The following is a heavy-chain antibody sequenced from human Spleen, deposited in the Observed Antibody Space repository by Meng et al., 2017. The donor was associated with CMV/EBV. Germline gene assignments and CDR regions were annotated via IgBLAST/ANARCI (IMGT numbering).Heavy chain of an antibody. CDR2: IKQDGSEK. J-gene: IGHJ6*02. V-gene: IGHV3-7*03. D-gene: IGHD3-3*01. CDR3: AKPPESHIDSYYDFWSGYPSLYYGMDV. Sequence: GGSLRLSCAASGFTFSSYWMSWVRQAPGKGLEWVANIKQDGSEKYYVDSVKGRFTISRDNSKNTLYLQMNSLRAEDTAVYYCAKPPESHIDSYYDFWSGYPSLYYGMDVWGQGTTVTVSS. CDR1: GFTFSSYW.